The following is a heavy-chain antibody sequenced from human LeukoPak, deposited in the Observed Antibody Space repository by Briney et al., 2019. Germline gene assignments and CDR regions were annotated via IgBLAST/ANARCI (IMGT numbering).Heavy chain of an antibody. V-gene: IGHV4-59*02. CDR1: GGSVSGYY. J-gene: IGHJ4*02. CDR3: ARDKSSSSWHPFDY. CDR2: VYYSGST. D-gene: IGHD6-13*01. Sequence: SETLSLTCVVSGGSVSGYYWGWIRQPPGRGLEWIGYVYYSGSTNYNPSFKSRVTISVDTSKNQFSLKLSSVTAADTAVYYCARDKSSSSWHPFDYWGQGTLVTVSS.